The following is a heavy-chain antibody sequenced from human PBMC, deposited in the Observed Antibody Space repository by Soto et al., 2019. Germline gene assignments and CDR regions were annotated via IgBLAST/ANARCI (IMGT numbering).Heavy chain of an antibody. CDR1: GGSISSGDYY. D-gene: IGHD3-3*01. CDR2: IYYSGRS. J-gene: IGHJ4*02. V-gene: IGHV4-30-4*01. Sequence: PSETLSLTCTVSGGSISSGDYYWSWIRQPPGKGLEWIGYIYYSGRSYYNPSLKSRVTISADMSKNQFSLRLSSVTAADTAVYYCARVFSATFYFDYWGQGTLVTVS. CDR3: ARVFSATFYFDY.